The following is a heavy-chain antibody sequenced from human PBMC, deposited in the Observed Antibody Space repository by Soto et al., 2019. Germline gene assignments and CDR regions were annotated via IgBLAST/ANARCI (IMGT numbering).Heavy chain of an antibody. CDR2: IRSSNSII. CDR3: ARSRGGPFDY. Sequence: EVQLVESGGGLVQPGGSLRLSCAASGFTFSNYSMNWVRQAPGKGLEWVSYIRSSNSIIYYADSVKGPFSISRDNAKNSLYLQMNSLRDEDTAVYYCARSRGGPFDYWGQGTLVTVSS. V-gene: IGHV3-48*02. J-gene: IGHJ4*02. D-gene: IGHD6-25*01. CDR1: GFTFSNYS.